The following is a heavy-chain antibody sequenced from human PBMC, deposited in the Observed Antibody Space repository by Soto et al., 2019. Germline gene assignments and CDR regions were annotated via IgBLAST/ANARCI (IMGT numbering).Heavy chain of an antibody. J-gene: IGHJ4*02. CDR1: GGSIRSSSSY. D-gene: IGHD3-22*01. V-gene: IGHV4-39*02. CDR2: IYYSGTT. CDR3: AREPSGIVVGNFDY. Sequence: PSETLSLTCTVSGGSIRSSSSYWGWIRQPPGKGLEWIGSIYYSGTTYYNPSLKSRVTISVDTSKNQFSLNLSSVTAADTAVYFCAREPSGIVVGNFDYWGQGTLVTVSS.